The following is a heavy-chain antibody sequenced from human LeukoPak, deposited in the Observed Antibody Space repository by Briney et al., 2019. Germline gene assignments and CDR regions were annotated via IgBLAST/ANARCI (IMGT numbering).Heavy chain of an antibody. V-gene: IGHV4-34*01. D-gene: IGHD3-10*01. CDR1: GFTFSSYA. CDR3: ARGTMVRGVTRTYYFDY. J-gene: IGHJ4*02. CDR2: INHSGST. Sequence: PGGSLRLSCAASGFTFSSYAMSWVRQPPGKGLEWIGEINHSGSTNYNPSLKSRVTISVDTSKNQFSLKLSSVTAADTAVYYCARGTMVRGVTRTYYFDYWGQGTLVTVSS.